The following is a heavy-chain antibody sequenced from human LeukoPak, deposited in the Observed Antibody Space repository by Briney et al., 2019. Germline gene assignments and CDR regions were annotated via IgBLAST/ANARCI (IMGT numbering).Heavy chain of an antibody. CDR3: AEGIAAAGSFDY. V-gene: IGHV3-74*01. D-gene: IGHD6-13*01. Sequence: GGSLRLSCAASGFTFSIYWMHWVRQAPGKGLVWVSRINSDGSSTSYADSVKGRFTISRDNAKNTLYLQMNSLRAEDTAVYYCAEGIAAAGSFDYWGQGTLVTVSS. J-gene: IGHJ4*02. CDR2: INSDGSST. CDR1: GFTFSIYW.